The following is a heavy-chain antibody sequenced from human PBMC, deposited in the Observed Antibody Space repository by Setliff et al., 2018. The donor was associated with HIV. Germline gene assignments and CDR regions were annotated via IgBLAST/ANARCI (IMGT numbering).Heavy chain of an antibody. CDR3: AAVPWGHSSLIIDH. CDR2: IGGHGSII. V-gene: IGHV3-48*04. J-gene: IGHJ4*02. CDR1: GFTFSGFS. Sequence: ETLPLSCAASGFTFSGFSMNWVRQAPGKGLEWISFIGGHGSIIHYADSVKGRFTISRDNAKDSVYLQMHSLKVEDTAVYYCAAVPWGHSSLIIDHWGQGTPVTVSS. D-gene: IGHD3-16*01.